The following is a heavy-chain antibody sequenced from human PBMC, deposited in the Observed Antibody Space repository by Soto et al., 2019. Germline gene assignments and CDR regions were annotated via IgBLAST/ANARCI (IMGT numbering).Heavy chain of an antibody. CDR1: GGSFSGYY. CDR3: ARGRGITMVRGAPKGNYYYMDV. J-gene: IGHJ6*03. V-gene: IGHV4-34*01. D-gene: IGHD3-10*01. CDR2: INHSGST. Sequence: QVQLQQWGAGLLKPSETLSLTCAVYGGSFSGYYWSWIRQPPGKGLEWIGEINHSGSTNYNPSLKSRVSLSVDTSKNQFSLKLSSVTAADTAVYYCARGRGITMVRGAPKGNYYYMDVWGKGTTVTVSS.